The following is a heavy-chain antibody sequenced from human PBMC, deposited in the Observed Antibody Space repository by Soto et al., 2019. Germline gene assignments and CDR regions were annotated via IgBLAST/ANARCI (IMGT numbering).Heavy chain of an antibody. V-gene: IGHV3-23*01. CDR3: AKVPFYGSGSLDYYFDF. D-gene: IGHD3-10*01. CDR1: VFTFSTCA. J-gene: IGHJ4*02. Sequence: PGGSLRRSCATSVFTFSTCAMTWVRQAAGKGLEWVSGISGGGASTYYADSVKGRFTISRDNSKNTLYLQMNSLRAEDTAVYYCAKVPFYGSGSLDYYFDFWGQGTLVTVSS. CDR2: ISGGGAST.